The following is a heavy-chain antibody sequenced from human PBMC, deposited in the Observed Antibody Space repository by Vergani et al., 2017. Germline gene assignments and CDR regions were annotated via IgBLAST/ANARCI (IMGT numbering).Heavy chain of an antibody. CDR3: AKDSRRYCSGGSCYSGYFDY. V-gene: IGHV3-30*18. CDR1: GFTFSSYG. Sequence: QVQLVESGGGVVQPGRSLRLSCAASGFTFSSYGMHWVRQAPGKGLEWVAVISYDGSNKYYADSVKGRFTISRDNSKNTLYLQMNSLRAEDTAVYYCAKDSRRYCSGGSCYSGYFDYWGQGTLVTVSS. CDR2: ISYDGSNK. D-gene: IGHD2-15*01. J-gene: IGHJ4*02.